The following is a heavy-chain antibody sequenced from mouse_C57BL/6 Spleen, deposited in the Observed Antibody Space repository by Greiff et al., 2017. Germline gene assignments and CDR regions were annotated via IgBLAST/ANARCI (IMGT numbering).Heavy chain of an antibody. CDR2: ISSGGDYI. D-gene: IGHD2-12*01. CDR3: TRDDYIYAMDY. CDR1: GFTFSSYA. Sequence: EVKLVESGEGLVKPGGSLKLSCAASGFTFSSYAMSWVRQTPEKRLEWVAYISSGGDYIYYADTVKGRFTISRDNARNTLYLQMSSLKSEDTAMYYCTRDDYIYAMDYWGQGTSVTVSS. V-gene: IGHV5-9-1*02. J-gene: IGHJ4*01.